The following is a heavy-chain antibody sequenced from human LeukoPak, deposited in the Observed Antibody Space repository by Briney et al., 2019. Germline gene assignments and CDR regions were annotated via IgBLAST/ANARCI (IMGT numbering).Heavy chain of an antibody. V-gene: IGHV3-9*01. CDR2: ISWNSGSI. CDR3: AKEVGGYCSSTSCYNFYYFDY. D-gene: IGHD2-2*02. Sequence: PGGSLRLSCAASGFTFSSYAMSWVRQAPGKGLEWVSGISWNSGSIGYADSVKGRFTISRDNAKNSLYLQMNSLRAEDTALYYCAKEVGGYCSSTSCYNFYYFDYWGQGTLVTVSS. CDR1: GFTFSSYA. J-gene: IGHJ4*02.